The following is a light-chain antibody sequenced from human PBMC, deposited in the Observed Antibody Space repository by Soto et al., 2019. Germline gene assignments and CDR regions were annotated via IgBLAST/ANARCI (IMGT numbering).Light chain of an antibody. V-gene: IGKV3-20*01. CDR2: GAS. CDR3: QPYDSSPWT. J-gene: IGKJ1*01. CDR1: QSVRSSF. Sequence: ESELTQSPGTLSLSPGERATLSCRASQSVRSSFLAWYQLKPGQAPRLLIYGASSRATGIPDRFSGSGSGTDFTLTISRLEPEDFAVYYCQPYDSSPWTFGQGTKVEIK.